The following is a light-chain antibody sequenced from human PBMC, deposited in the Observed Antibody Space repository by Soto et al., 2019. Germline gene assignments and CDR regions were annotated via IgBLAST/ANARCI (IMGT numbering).Light chain of an antibody. CDR1: SSDVGSYNF. V-gene: IGLV2-23*03. J-gene: IGLJ2*01. CDR3: CSYAGSSTFVV. Sequence: QSALTQPASVSGSPGQSITISCAGTSSDVGSYNFVSWYQQHPGKAPKLMIYEGNKRPSGVSNRFSGSKSGNTASLTISGLQPAAEADYYCCSYAGSSTFVVFGGGTKLTVL. CDR2: EGN.